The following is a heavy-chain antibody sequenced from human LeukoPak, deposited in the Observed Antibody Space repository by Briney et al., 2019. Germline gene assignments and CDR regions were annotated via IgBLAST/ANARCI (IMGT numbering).Heavy chain of an antibody. D-gene: IGHD5-12*01. CDR3: ASGVGYSGYDYAFDI. J-gene: IGHJ3*02. Sequence: SESLSLTCTVSGGSISSYYRRWIRQPAGQGLEWIGRIYTSGSTTNNPSLKSRVTMSVDTSKNQFSLKLSSVTAADTAVYYCASGVGYSGYDYAFDIWGQGTMVTVSS. CDR1: GGSISSYY. CDR2: IYTSGST. V-gene: IGHV4-4*07.